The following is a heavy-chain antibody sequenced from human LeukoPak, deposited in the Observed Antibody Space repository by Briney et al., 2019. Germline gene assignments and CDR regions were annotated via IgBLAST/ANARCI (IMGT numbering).Heavy chain of an antibody. D-gene: IGHD3-22*01. CDR2: ISSSSSYI. V-gene: IGHV3-21*04. CDR1: GFIFSSYN. CDR3: AKGGDSSGYYYEFDY. Sequence: GGSLRLSCAASGFIFSSYNMNWVRQAPGKGLEWVSFISSSSSYIYYADSVKGRFTISRDNAKNSLYLQMNSLRAEDTAVYYCAKGGDSSGYYYEFDYWGQGTLITVSS. J-gene: IGHJ4*02.